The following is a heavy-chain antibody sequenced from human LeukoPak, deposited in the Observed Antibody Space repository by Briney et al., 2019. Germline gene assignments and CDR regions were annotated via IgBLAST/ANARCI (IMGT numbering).Heavy chain of an antibody. Sequence: SQTLPLTCAISGDSVSSDSAAWNWIRQSPSRGLEWLARTYFRSKWYYDYALAVKGRITINPDTSKNQFSLQLNSVTPEDTAVYYCARGGQGDGYSADEAFDMWGQGTMVTVSS. V-gene: IGHV6-1*01. CDR1: GDSVSSDSAA. CDR2: TYFRSKWYY. D-gene: IGHD5-24*01. CDR3: ARGGQGDGYSADEAFDM. J-gene: IGHJ3*02.